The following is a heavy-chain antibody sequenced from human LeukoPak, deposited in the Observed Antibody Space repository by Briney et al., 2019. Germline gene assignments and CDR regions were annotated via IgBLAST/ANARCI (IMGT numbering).Heavy chain of an antibody. CDR3: AYPSRSLDY. J-gene: IGHJ4*02. V-gene: IGHV4-34*01. CDR2: INHSGST. D-gene: IGHD3-10*01. Sequence: SSETLSLTCAVYGGSFSGYYWSWIRQPPGKGLEWIGEINHSGSTNYNPSLKSRVTISVDTSKNQFSLKLSSVTAADTAVYYCAYPSRSLDYWGQGTLVTVSS. CDR1: GGSFSGYY.